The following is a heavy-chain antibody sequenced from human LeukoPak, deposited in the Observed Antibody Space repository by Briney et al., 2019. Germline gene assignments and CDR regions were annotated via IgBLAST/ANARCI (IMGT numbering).Heavy chain of an antibody. V-gene: IGHV3-15*04. D-gene: IGHD3-22*01. CDR3: TTDLNARGNYYDSSGYVSTIDY. CDR1: GGSFSGYY. J-gene: IGHJ4*02. CDR2: IESKTDGGTT. Sequence: ETLSLTCAVYGGSFSGYYWSWIRQPPGKGLEWVGRIESKTDGGTTDYAAPVKGRFTISRDDSKNTLYLQMNSLKTEDTAVYYCTTDLNARGNYYDSSGYVSTIDYWGQGTLVTVSS.